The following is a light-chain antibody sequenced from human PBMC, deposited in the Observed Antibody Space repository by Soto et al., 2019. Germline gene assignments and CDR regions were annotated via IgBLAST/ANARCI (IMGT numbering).Light chain of an antibody. CDR2: EAS. CDR1: QSVSSSY. CDR3: QQYGNSLYT. J-gene: IGKJ2*01. V-gene: IGKV3-20*01. Sequence: EVVLTQSPGTLSLSPGERATLSCRASQSVSSSYLAWYQQKPGQAPRLLIYEASTRATGIPDRVSGSGSGADFTLTISRLEPEDLAVYYCQQYGNSLYTFGQGANLEIK.